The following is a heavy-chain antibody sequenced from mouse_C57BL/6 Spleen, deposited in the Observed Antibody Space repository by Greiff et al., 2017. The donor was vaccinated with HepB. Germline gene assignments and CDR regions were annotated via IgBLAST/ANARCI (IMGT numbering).Heavy chain of an antibody. D-gene: IGHD1-1*01. CDR3: TGGLRGYFDY. V-gene: IGHV6-3*01. CDR1: GFTFSNYW. J-gene: IGHJ2*01. CDR2: IRLKSDNYAT. Sequence: EVKLMESGGGLVQPGGSMKLSCVASGFTFSNYWMNWVRQSPEKGLEWVAQIRLKSDNYATHYAESVKGRFTISRDDSKSSVYLQMNNLRAEDTGIYYCTGGLRGYFDYWGQGTTLTVSS.